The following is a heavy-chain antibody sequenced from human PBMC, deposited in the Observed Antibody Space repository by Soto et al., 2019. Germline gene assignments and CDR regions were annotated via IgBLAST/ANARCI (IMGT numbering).Heavy chain of an antibody. J-gene: IGHJ4*02. Sequence: VESGGVLVQPGGSLRLSCVASGFTFESHWMHWVRQAPGEGLVWVSRIKTDGYTAAYADSVKGGFTISRDNTKNTVYLQMNSLGAEDTAVYFCVRESGLAADCWGQGALVTVSS. CDR3: VRESGLAADC. CDR2: IKTDGYTA. V-gene: IGHV3-74*01. CDR1: GFTFESHW. D-gene: IGHD6-19*01.